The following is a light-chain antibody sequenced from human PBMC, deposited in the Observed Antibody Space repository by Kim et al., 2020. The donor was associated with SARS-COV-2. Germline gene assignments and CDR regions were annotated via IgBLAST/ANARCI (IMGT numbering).Light chain of an antibody. V-gene: IGLV2-11*01. CDR3: CSYTGTDPSKV. J-gene: IGLJ1*01. Sequence: QSALTQPRSVSGSPGQSVTISCTGTSSDVGGYNYVSWYQLHPGKAPKLMIYAVSKRPSGVPDRFSGSKSGNTASLTISGLQAEDGADYYCCSYTGTDPSKVFGTGTKVTVL. CDR2: AVS. CDR1: SSDVGGYNY.